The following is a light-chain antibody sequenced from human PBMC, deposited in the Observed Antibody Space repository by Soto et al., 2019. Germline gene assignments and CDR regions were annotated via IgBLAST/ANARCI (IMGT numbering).Light chain of an antibody. V-gene: IGKV3-11*02. CDR1: QSVSSH. CDR3: QQYGSSPLIS. Sequence: EIVLTQSPATLSLSPGERSTLSCSASQSVSSHLAWFQQRPGQAPRLLIYDASNRATGIPARFSGSGSGRDFTLTISGLEPEDFAVYYCQQYGSSPLISFGQGTRLEIK. CDR2: DAS. J-gene: IGKJ5*01.